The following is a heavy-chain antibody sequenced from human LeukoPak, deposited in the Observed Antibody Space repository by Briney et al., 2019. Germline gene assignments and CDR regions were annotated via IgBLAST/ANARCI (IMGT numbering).Heavy chain of an antibody. CDR3: AKDHSAASFDY. CDR1: GFTFSSYG. J-gene: IGHJ4*02. CDR2: ISYDGSNK. D-gene: IGHD2-15*01. V-gene: IGHV3-30*18. Sequence: PGRSLRLSCAASGFTFSSYGMHWVRQAPGKGLEWVAVISYDGSNKYYAGSVKGRFTISRDNSKNTLYLQMNSLRAEDTAVYYCAKDHSAASFDYWGQGTLVTVSS.